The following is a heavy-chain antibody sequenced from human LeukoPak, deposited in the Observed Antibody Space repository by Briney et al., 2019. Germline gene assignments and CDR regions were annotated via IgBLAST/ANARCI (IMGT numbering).Heavy chain of an antibody. Sequence: SETLSLTCTVSGGSISSYYWSWIRQPPGKGLEWIGYIYYSESTNYNPSLKSRVTISVDTSKNQFSLKLSSVTAADTAVYYCATSSSSESSSWFDYWGQGTLVTVSS. CDR1: GGSISSYY. J-gene: IGHJ4*02. V-gene: IGHV4-59*01. CDR2: IYYSEST. D-gene: IGHD6-13*01. CDR3: ATSSSSESSSWFDY.